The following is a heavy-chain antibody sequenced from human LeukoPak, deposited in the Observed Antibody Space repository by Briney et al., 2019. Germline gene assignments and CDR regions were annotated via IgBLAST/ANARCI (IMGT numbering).Heavy chain of an antibody. J-gene: IGHJ6*03. Sequence: SETLPLTCTASGGSISSYYWSWIRQPPGKGLEWIGYIYYSGSTNYNPSLKSRVTISVDTSKNQFSLKLSSVTAADTAVYYCARRTYGTNPSLYYYYYMDVWGKGTTVTISS. CDR1: GGSISSYY. V-gene: IGHV4-59*01. CDR2: IYYSGST. D-gene: IGHD4-17*01. CDR3: ARRTYGTNPSLYYYYYMDV.